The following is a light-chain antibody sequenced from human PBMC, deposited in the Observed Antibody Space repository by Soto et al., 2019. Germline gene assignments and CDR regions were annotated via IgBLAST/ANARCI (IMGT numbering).Light chain of an antibody. V-gene: IGLV7-46*01. CDR2: DTS. Sequence: QAVVTQEPSLTVSPGGTLTLTCGSSTGAVTSGHYPYWFQQKPGQAPRTLIYDTSNKHSWTPARFSGSLLGGKAALTLSGAQPEDEADYYCMVFSGGGVVFGGGTKLTVL. J-gene: IGLJ2*01. CDR3: MVFSGGGVV. CDR1: TGAVTSGHY.